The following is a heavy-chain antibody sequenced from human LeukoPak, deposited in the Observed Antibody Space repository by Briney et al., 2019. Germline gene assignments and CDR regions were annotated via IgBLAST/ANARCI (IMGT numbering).Heavy chain of an antibody. Sequence: GGSLRLSCAASGFTFSSYAMHWVRQAPGKGLEWVSFIRYDGSIKYYADSVEGRFTISRDNSKNTLYLQMNSLRVDDTAVYYCARDLASSGGYWGQGTLVTVSS. J-gene: IGHJ4*02. CDR1: GFTFSSYA. CDR2: IRYDGSIK. D-gene: IGHD3-10*01. V-gene: IGHV3-30*02. CDR3: ARDLASSGGY.